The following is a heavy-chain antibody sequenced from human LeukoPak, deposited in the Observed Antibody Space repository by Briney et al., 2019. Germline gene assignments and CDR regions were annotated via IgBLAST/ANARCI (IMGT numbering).Heavy chain of an antibody. CDR1: GFTFSSYW. V-gene: IGHV3-7*01. CDR2: IKQDGSEK. J-gene: IGHJ6*03. CDR3: AREAAGGLRGYYYYYYMDV. D-gene: IGHD6-13*01. Sequence: PGGSLRLSCAASGFTFSSYWMSWVRQAPGKGLEWVANIKQDGSEKYYVDSVKGRFTISRDNAKNPLYLQMNSLRAEDTAVYYCAREAAGGLRGYYYYYYMDVWGKGTTVTVSS.